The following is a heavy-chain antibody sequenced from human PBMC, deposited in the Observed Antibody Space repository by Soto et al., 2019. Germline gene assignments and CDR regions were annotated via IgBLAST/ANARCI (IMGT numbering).Heavy chain of an antibody. V-gene: IGHV3-9*01. D-gene: IGHD2-2*01. CDR2: ISWNSGSI. CDR3: AKAEGYCSGTSCSGLGTLLDY. CDR1: GFTFDDYA. Sequence: EVQLVESGGGLVQPGRSLRLSCAASGFTFDDYAMHWVRQAPGKGLEWVSGISWNSGSIGYADSVKGRFTISRDNAKNSLYLQMNSLRAEDTALYYCAKAEGYCSGTSCSGLGTLLDYWGQGTLVTVSS. J-gene: IGHJ4*02.